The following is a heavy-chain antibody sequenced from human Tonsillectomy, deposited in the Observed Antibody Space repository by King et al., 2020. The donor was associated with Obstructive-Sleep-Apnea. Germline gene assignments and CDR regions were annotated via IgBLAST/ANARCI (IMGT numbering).Heavy chain of an antibody. CDR2: IYYTGKT. V-gene: IGHV4-4*02. CDR1: GGSFTSEPW. D-gene: IGHD6-19*01. J-gene: IGHJ4*02. Sequence: VQLQESGPGLVKPSGTLSLTCDVSGGSFTSEPWWSWVRQSPGKGLEWIGEIYYTGKTNYNPSLKSRVTIGIDTSKNLFSLKVNSVTAADTAVYYCARNGWYCLDQWGQGTLVTVSS. CDR3: ARNGWYCLDQ.